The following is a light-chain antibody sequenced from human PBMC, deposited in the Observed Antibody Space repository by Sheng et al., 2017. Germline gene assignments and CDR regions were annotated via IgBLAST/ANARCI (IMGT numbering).Light chain of an antibody. V-gene: IGKV3-11*01. CDR3: QQRSKWPYT. CDR1: QSVGRY. Sequence: EIVLTQSPATLSLSPGERATLSCRASQSVGRYLAWYQHKLGQAPRLLIYDASNRATGVPARFSGSVSGTDFTLTISSLEPEDFAVYYCQQRSKWPYTFGQGTKLEIK. CDR2: DAS. J-gene: IGKJ2*01.